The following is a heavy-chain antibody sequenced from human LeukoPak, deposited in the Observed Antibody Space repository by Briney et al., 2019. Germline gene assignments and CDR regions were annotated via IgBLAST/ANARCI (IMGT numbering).Heavy chain of an antibody. CDR2: INSDGINT. CDR3: VRDMGRESIFDY. CDR1: GFTFSNYW. Sequence: GGSLRLSCAASGFTFSNYWMHWVRQAPGKGLVWVSRINSDGINTSYADSVKGRFTISRDNAMNSLFLEMNSLRVEDTAVYYCVRDMGRESIFDYWGQGTLVTVSS. V-gene: IGHV3-74*01. J-gene: IGHJ4*02. D-gene: IGHD3-10*01.